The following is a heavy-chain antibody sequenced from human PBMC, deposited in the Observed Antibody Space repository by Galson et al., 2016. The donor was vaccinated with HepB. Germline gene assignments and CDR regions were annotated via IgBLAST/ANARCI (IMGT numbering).Heavy chain of an antibody. J-gene: IGHJ6*02. Sequence: SLRLSCAASGFTVSNNYMNWVRQAPGKGLEWVSTIYSAGDTYYADSVKGRFLISRDNSKNTLYLQMNSLKAEDTAVYYCAREGDSGTSHHYYYGMDVWGQGTLVTVSS. CDR2: IYSAGDT. CDR3: AREGDSGTSHHYYYGMDV. V-gene: IGHV3-53*01. D-gene: IGHD3-10*01. CDR1: GFTVSNNY.